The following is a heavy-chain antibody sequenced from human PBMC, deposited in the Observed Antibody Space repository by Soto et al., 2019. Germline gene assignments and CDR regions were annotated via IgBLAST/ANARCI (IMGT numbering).Heavy chain of an antibody. CDR2: IIPIFGTA. D-gene: IGHD2-8*01. CDR1: GGTFSSYA. Sequence: QVQLVQSGAEVKKPGSSVKVSCKASGGTFSSYAISWVRQAPGQGLEWMGGIIPIFGTANYAQKFQGRVPITADESTSTAYMELSSLRSEDTAVYYCARDPVDCTNGVCYTGFAYWGQGTLVTVSS. V-gene: IGHV1-69*01. J-gene: IGHJ4*02. CDR3: ARDPVDCTNGVCYTGFAY.